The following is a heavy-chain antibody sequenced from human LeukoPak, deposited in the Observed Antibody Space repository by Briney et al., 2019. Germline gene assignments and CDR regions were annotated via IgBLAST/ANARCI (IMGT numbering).Heavy chain of an antibody. J-gene: IGHJ4*02. CDR2: IIPIFGTA. CDR1: GGTFSSYA. V-gene: IGHV1-69*05. CDR3: ARAARVRYYDSSGYYSFDY. Sequence: SVKVSCKASGGTFSSYAISWVRQAPGQGLEWMGRIIPIFGTANYAQKFQGRVTITTDVSTSTAYMELSSLRSEDTAVYYCARAARVRYYDSSGYYSFDYWGQGTLVTVSS. D-gene: IGHD3-22*01.